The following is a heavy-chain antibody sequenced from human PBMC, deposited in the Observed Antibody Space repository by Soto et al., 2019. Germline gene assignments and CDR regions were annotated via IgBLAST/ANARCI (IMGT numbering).Heavy chain of an antibody. CDR1: GFTFSSFA. V-gene: IGHV3-23*01. CDR2: ISSSGGTT. D-gene: IGHD3-16*01. J-gene: IGHJ4*02. CDR3: ARDYSYACDY. Sequence: PGGSLRLSCAVSGFTFSSFAMSWVRQAPGKGLEWVSVISSSGGTTYYADPVKGRFTISRDNSKNTLYLQMNSLRAEDTAVYYCARDYSYACDYWGQGTLVTVSS.